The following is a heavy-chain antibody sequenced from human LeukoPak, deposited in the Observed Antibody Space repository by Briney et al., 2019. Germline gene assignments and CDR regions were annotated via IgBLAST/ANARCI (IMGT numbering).Heavy chain of an antibody. CDR1: GGSFSGYY. CDR2: INHSGST. V-gene: IGHV4-34*01. J-gene: IGHJ5*02. CDR3: EREGGSYGWFDP. D-gene: IGHD1-26*01. Sequence: SETLSLTCAVYGGSFSGYYWSWMRQPPGKGLEWIGEINHSGSTNYNPSLKSRVTISVDTSKNQFSLKLSSVTAADTAVYYCEREGGSYGWFDPWGQGTLVTVSS.